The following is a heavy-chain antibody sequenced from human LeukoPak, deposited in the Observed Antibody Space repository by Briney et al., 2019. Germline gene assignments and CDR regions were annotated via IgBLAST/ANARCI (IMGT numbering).Heavy chain of an antibody. CDR1: ESTFDHA. J-gene: IGHJ6*02. CDR3: GKDISAGGMDV. Sequence: GGSLRLSCTASESTFDHAMHWVRQTPGTGLGWVSGIGCNRSRTGYADSVRGRFTISRDNAKNSLYLQMNSLRAEDTALFYCGKDISAGGMDVWGQGTTVTVSS. D-gene: IGHD3-10*01. CDR2: IGCNRSRT. V-gene: IGHV3-9*01.